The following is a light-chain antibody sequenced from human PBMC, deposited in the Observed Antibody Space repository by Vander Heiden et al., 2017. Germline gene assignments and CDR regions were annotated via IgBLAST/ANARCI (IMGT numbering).Light chain of an antibody. Sequence: QSALPQPPSASGSPGPSVSISCTGTGSDVGNYNLVSCYQQHPSKAPKLIIYEVSKRPSGVPHRFSGSKSGNTASLTVSGLQAEDEDDYYCTSYAGSNNWVFGGGTKLTVL. CDR3: TSYAGSNNWV. CDR1: GSDVGNYNL. V-gene: IGLV2-8*01. J-gene: IGLJ3*02. CDR2: EVS.